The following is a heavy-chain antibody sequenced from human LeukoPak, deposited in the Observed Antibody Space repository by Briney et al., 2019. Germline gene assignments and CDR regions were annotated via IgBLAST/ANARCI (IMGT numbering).Heavy chain of an antibody. V-gene: IGHV4-61*02. CDR3: ASKIAAAGTFVDY. Sequence: PSETLSLTCSVSGGSITSSSYYWSWIRQPAGKGLEWIGRIYTSGSTNYNPSLKSRVTMSVDTSKNQFSLKLSSVTAADTAVYYCASKIAAAGTFVDYWGQGTLVTVSS. J-gene: IGHJ4*02. D-gene: IGHD6-13*01. CDR2: IYTSGST. CDR1: GGSITSSSYY.